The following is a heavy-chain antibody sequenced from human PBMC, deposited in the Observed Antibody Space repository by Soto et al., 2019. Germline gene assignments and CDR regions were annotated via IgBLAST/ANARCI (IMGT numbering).Heavy chain of an antibody. V-gene: IGHV1-18*01. CDR2: ISAYNGNT. Sequence: GASVKVSCKASGYTFTSYGISWVRQAPGQGLEWMGWISAYNGNTNYAQKLQGRVTMTTDTSTSTAYMELRSLRSDDTAVYYCARGRFVVVPADYYYYMDVWGKGTTVTVSS. CDR1: GYTFTSYG. J-gene: IGHJ6*03. D-gene: IGHD2-2*01. CDR3: ARGRFVVVPADYYYYMDV.